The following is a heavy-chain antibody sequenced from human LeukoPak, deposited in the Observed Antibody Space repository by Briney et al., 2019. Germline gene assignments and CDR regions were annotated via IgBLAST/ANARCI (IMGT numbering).Heavy chain of an antibody. CDR1: GFTFSSYE. Sequence: PGRSLRLSCAASGFTFSSYEMNWVRQAPGKGLEWVSYISSSGSTIYYADSVKGRFTISRDNAKNSLYLQMNSLRAEDTAVYYCARDPPRVVLRLSDYWGQGTLVTVSS. CDR3: ARDPPRVVLRLSDY. V-gene: IGHV3-48*03. J-gene: IGHJ4*02. CDR2: ISSSGSTI. D-gene: IGHD5-12*01.